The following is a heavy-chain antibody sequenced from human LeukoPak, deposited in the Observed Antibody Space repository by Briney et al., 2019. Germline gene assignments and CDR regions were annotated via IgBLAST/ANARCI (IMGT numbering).Heavy chain of an antibody. Sequence: TLSLTCTVSGGSISSGGYYWSWIRQHPGKGLEWIGYIYYSGSTYYNPSLKSRVTISVDTSKNQLSLKLSSVTAADTAVYYCARGPPMIFGVASHWAYWGQGTLVTVSS. J-gene: IGHJ4*02. CDR1: GGSISSGGYY. V-gene: IGHV4-31*03. CDR2: IYYSGST. CDR3: ARGPPMIFGVASHWAY. D-gene: IGHD3/OR15-3a*01.